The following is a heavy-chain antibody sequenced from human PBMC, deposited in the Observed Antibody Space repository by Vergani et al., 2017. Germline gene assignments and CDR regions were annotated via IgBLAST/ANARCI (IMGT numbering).Heavy chain of an antibody. Sequence: QVQLVESGGGVVQPGRSLRLSCAASGFTFSSYGMHWVRQAPGKGLEWVAVIWYDGSNKYYADSVKGRFTISRDNSKNTLYLQMNSLRAEDTAVYYCARDRGYCSGGSSVCYYYGMDVWGQGP. CDR2: IWYDGSNK. V-gene: IGHV3-33*01. CDR1: GFTFSSYG. J-gene: IGHJ6*02. D-gene: IGHD2-15*01. CDR3: ARDRGYCSGGSSVCYYYGMDV.